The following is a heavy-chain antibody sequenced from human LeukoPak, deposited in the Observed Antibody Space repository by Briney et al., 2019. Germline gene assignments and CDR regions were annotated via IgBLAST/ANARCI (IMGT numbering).Heavy chain of an antibody. J-gene: IGHJ4*02. V-gene: IGHV1-18*01. CDR3: ARASDTGWPFDF. CDR1: GYAFTTFG. Sequence: GASVKVSCKASGYAFTTFGIMWVRQAPGQGLEWMGWISTSKTYTRYAQKVQGRATLTTDPSTSTAYLELTSLTSDDTAVYFCARASDTGWPFDFWGQGTKVTVSS. CDR2: ISTSKTYT. D-gene: IGHD6-19*01.